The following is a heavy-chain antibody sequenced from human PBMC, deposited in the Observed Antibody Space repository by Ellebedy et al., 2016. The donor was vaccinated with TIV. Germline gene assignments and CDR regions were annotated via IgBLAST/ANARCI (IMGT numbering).Heavy chain of an antibody. V-gene: IGHV3-33*08. CDR2: IWYDGSNK. Sequence: PGGSLRLSCAASGFTFSSYGMHWVRQAPGKGLEWVAVIWYDGSNKYYADSVKGRFTISRDNSKNTLYLQMNSLRAEDTAVYYCEWISDYYDTAHAFDIWGQGTMVTVSS. CDR1: GFTFSSYG. CDR3: EWISDYYDTAHAFDI. D-gene: IGHD3-22*01. J-gene: IGHJ3*02.